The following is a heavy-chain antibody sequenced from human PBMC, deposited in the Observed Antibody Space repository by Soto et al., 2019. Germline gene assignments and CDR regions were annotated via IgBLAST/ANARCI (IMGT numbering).Heavy chain of an antibody. Sequence: SGTLSLTCTVSGGSISSGGYYWSWIRQHPGKGLEWIGYIYYSGSTYYNPSLKSRVTISVDTSKNQFSLKLSSVTAADTAVYYCARVEQVTTVTTVVDYWGQGTLVTVSS. CDR2: IYYSGST. J-gene: IGHJ4*02. CDR1: GGSISSGGYY. V-gene: IGHV4-31*03. D-gene: IGHD4-17*01. CDR3: ARVEQVTTVTTVVDY.